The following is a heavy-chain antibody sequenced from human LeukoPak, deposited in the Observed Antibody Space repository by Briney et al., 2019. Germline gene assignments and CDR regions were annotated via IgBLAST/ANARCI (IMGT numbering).Heavy chain of an antibody. CDR1: GGTLSSYA. Sequence: ASVKVSCKASGGTLSSYAISWVRQAPGQGLEWMGRIIPIFGIANYAQKFQGRVTITADKSTSTAYMELSSLRSEDTAVYYCAREKGDIVVVPAARSWFDPWGQGTLVTVSS. J-gene: IGHJ5*02. D-gene: IGHD2-2*01. CDR3: AREKGDIVVVPAARSWFDP. CDR2: IIPIFGIA. V-gene: IGHV1-69*04.